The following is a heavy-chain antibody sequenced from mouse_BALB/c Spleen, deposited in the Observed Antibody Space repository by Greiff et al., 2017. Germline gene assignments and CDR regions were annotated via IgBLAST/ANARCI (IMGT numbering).Heavy chain of an antibody. CDR2: ISDGGSYT. CDR1: GFTFSDYY. D-gene: IGHD1-1*01. CDR3: ARGGVVAHFDY. V-gene: IGHV5-4*02. J-gene: IGHJ2*01. Sequence: EVKLVESGGGLVKPGGSLKLSCAASGFTFSDYYMYWVRQTPEKRLEWVATISDGGSYTYYPDSLKGRFTISRDNAKNNLYLQMSSLKSEDTAMYYCARGGVVAHFDYWGQGTTLTVSS.